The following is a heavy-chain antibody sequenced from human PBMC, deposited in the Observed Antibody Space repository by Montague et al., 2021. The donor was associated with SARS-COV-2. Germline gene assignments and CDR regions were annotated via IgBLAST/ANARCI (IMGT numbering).Heavy chain of an antibody. J-gene: IGHJ4*02. Sequence: SETLSLTCTVSGDSASHDFWTWIRQPPGKGLEWIGYVYYSRSSSXNPSLRGRVSIAVDTSKNQFSLRLTSVTAADTAIYYCARDPAPSGSGTFYDYWGQGTLVAVSS. V-gene: IGHV4-59*02. D-gene: IGHD1-26*01. CDR3: ARDPAPSGSGTFYDY. CDR2: VYYSRSS. CDR1: GDSASHDF.